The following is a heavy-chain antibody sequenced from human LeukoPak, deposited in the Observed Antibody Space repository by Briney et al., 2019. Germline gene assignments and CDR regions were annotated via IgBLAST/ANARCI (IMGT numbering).Heavy chain of an antibody. D-gene: IGHD2-2*01. V-gene: IGHV3-66*01. CDR2: IYSGGST. CDR3: AKDRHAPGRYCSSTSCLPFDP. Sequence: YPGGSLRLSCAASGFTVSSNYMSWVRQAPGKGLEWVSVIYSGGSTYYADSVKGRFTISRDNSKNTLYLQMNSLRAEDTAVYYCAKDRHAPGRYCSSTSCLPFDPWGQGTLVTVSS. CDR1: GFTVSSNY. J-gene: IGHJ5*02.